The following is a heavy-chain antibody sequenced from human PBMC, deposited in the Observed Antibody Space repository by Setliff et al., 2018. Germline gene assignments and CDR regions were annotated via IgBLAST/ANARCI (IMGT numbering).Heavy chain of an antibody. J-gene: IGHJ3*02. Sequence: ASVKVSCKASGYTFTNYGINWVRQAPGQRLEWVGWISAYNGDTNYAQKFQGRVTMATDISTSTAYMELRSLRSDDTAVYYCARGGYSYGYDHGFDIWGQGTMVTVSS. CDR1: GYTFTNYG. V-gene: IGHV1-18*01. CDR3: ARGGYSYGYDHGFDI. CDR2: ISAYNGDT. D-gene: IGHD5-18*01.